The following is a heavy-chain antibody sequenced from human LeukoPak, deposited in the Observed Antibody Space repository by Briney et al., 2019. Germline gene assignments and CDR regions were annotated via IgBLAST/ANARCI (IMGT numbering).Heavy chain of an antibody. CDR2: IYYSGST. CDR3: ARTRRSTYGDYPYWFDP. Sequence: SETLSLTCTVSGGSISSSSYYWDWIRQSPGKGLEWIGYIYYSGSTYYNPSLKSRVTISLDTSKNQFSLKLSSVTAADTAVYYCARTRRSTYGDYPYWFDPWGQGTLVTVSS. CDR1: GGSISSSSYY. D-gene: IGHD4-17*01. J-gene: IGHJ5*02. V-gene: IGHV4-39*07.